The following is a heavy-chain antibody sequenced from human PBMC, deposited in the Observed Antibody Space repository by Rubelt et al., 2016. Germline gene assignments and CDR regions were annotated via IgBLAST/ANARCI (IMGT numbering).Heavy chain of an antibody. J-gene: IGHJ1*01. CDR3: ATGPAVTGTSAEYFQH. CDR1: GYTLTKLS. V-gene: IGHV1-24*01. CDR2: FDPEDGEI. Sequence: QVQLAQSAAEVKEPGASVKVSCKVSGYTLTKLSMHWVRQAPGKGLEWMGSFDPEDGEINYAQKCQCRVTMTDDTSRNTAYMEVSSLRSEDTAVYYCATGPAVTGTSAEYFQHWGQGTLVTVSS. D-gene: IGHD6-19*01.